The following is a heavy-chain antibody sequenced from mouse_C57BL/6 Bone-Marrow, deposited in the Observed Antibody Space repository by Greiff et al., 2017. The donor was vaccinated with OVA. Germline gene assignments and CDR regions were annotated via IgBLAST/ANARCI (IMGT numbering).Heavy chain of an antibody. CDR1: GYTFTDYN. Sequence: VQLQQSGPELVKPGASVKMSCKASGYTFTDYNMHWVKQSHGKSLEWIGYINPNNGGTSYNQKFKGKATLTVNKSSSTAYMELRSLTSEDSAVYYCARDSYDGYYLYYFDYWGQGTTLTVSS. D-gene: IGHD2-3*01. V-gene: IGHV1-22*01. CDR2: INPNNGGT. CDR3: ARDSYDGYYLYYFDY. J-gene: IGHJ2*01.